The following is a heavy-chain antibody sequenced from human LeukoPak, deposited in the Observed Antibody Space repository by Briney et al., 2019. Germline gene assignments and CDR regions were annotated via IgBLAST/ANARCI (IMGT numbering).Heavy chain of an antibody. V-gene: IGHV3-48*03. CDR1: GFTFSSYE. CDR3: VRGGILDY. CDR2: ISSSGNTK. J-gene: IGHJ4*02. Sequence: GGSLRLSCAASGFTFSSYEMKWVRQAPGKGLEWVSYISSSGNTKYYADSVKGRFTISRDSAKNSLYLQMNSLRAEDTAVYYCVRGGILDYWGQGTLVTVSS. D-gene: IGHD3-9*01.